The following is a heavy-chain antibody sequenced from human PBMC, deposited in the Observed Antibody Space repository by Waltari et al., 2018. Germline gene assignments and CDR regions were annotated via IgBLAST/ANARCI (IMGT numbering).Heavy chain of an antibody. V-gene: IGHV4-61*02. D-gene: IGHD1-26*01. CDR3: ARDGGSYYEYYFDY. CDR1: GGSISSGSYY. J-gene: IGHJ4*02. CDR2: IYTSGGT. Sequence: QVQLQESGPGLVKPSQTLSLTCTVSGGSISSGSYYWSWIRQPAGKGLEWIGRIYTSGGTNYNPSLKSRVTISVDTSKNQCSLKLSSVTAADTAVYYCARDGGSYYEYYFDYWGQGTLVTVSS.